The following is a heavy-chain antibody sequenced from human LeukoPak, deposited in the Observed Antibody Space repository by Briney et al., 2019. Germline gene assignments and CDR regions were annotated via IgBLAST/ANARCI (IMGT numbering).Heavy chain of an antibody. D-gene: IGHD3-22*01. Sequence: GRSLRLSCAASGFTFSSYGMRWVRQAPGKGLEWVAVIWYDGSNKYYADSVKGRFTISRDNSKNTLYLQMNSLRAEDTAVYYCAKGADYSDSSGYYHYWGQGTLVTVSS. J-gene: IGHJ4*02. CDR1: GFTFSSYG. V-gene: IGHV3-33*06. CDR3: AKGADYSDSSGYYHY. CDR2: IWYDGSNK.